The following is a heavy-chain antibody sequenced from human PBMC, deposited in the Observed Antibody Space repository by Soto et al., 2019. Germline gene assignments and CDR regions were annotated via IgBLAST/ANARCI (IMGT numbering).Heavy chain of an antibody. Sequence: SQSRPLTWIVGRAALTYRGYSSNCIRQSPEKGLEWLGYIGHLETTYYNPSFKSRLSLSIDRTRNQFSLSLSSMTAADKAVYYCARGGGYDSFDFWDQGIQVTVSS. CDR2: IGHLETT. D-gene: IGHD2-15*01. J-gene: IGHJ4*02. V-gene: IGHV4-30-2*06. CDR3: ARGGGYDSFDF. CDR1: RAALTYRGYS.